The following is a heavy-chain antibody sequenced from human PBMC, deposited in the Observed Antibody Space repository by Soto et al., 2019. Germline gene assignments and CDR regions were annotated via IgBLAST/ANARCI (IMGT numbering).Heavy chain of an antibody. J-gene: IGHJ4*02. CDR2: TNSDGTDS. V-gene: IGHV3-43D*04. CDR1: GFDFEDYA. Sequence: PGGSLRLSCAAAGFDFEDYAMHWVRQVPGKGLEWVSLTNSDGTDSYYMDSVKGQFTISRDNAKSTLYLQMDRLRPEDTALYFCAKSLYYYDSSPLDHWGQGTLVTVSS. CDR3: AKSLYYYDSSPLDH. D-gene: IGHD3-22*01.